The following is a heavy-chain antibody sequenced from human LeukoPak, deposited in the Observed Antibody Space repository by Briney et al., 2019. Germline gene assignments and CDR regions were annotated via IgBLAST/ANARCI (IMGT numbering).Heavy chain of an antibody. CDR1: GFTFSGYS. V-gene: IGHV3-48*01. Sequence: GGSLRLSCAASGFTFSGYSMNWVRQAPGKGLEWVAYISSSSNTIDSADSVKGRFTISRDNAKNSLYLQVNSLRAEDTAVYYCARARGYSYGYSDYWGQGTLVTVSS. CDR3: ARARGYSYGYSDY. D-gene: IGHD5-18*01. CDR2: ISSSSNTI. J-gene: IGHJ4*02.